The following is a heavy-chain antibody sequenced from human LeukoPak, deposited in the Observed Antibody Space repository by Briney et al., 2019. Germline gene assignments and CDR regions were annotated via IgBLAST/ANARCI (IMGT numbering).Heavy chain of an antibody. D-gene: IGHD2-21*02. CDR1: GFTFRYYW. Sequence: PGGSLRLSCAASGFTFRYYWMAWVRQAPGKGLEWVANIKQDASEKYYVDSVRGRFTITRDNAKKSVYLQMNSLRAEDTALYYCARDTGDNFDYGGRGTLVTVFS. J-gene: IGHJ4*02. CDR2: IKQDASEK. CDR3: ARDTGDNFDY. V-gene: IGHV3-7*01.